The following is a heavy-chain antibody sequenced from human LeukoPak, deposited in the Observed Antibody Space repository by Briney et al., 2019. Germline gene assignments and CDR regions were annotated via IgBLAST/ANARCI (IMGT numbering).Heavy chain of an antibody. CDR2: TSAYNGNT. J-gene: IGHJ5*02. CDR3: ARGVNDFWSGYYSNWFDP. V-gene: IGHV1-18*01. CDR1: GYTFTSYG. Sequence: ASVKVSCKASGYTFTSYGISWVRQAPGQGLEWMGWTSAYNGNTNYAQKLQGRVTMTTDTSTSTAYMELRSLRSDDTAVYYCARGVNDFWSGYYSNWFDPWGQGTLVTVSS. D-gene: IGHD3-3*01.